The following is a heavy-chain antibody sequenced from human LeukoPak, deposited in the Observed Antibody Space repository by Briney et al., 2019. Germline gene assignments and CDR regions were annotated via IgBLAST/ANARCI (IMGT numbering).Heavy chain of an antibody. CDR1: GYNFAGYY. V-gene: IGHV7-4-1*02. J-gene: IGHJ5*02. Sequence: VASVKVSCKASGYNFAGYYIHWVRQAPGQGLEWMRWINTNTGNPTYAQGFTGRFVFSLDTSVSTAYLQITSLKAEDTAVYYCARLDGMATPSSWFDPWGQGTLVTVSS. CDR2: INTNTGNP. D-gene: IGHD5-24*01. CDR3: ARLDGMATPSSWFDP.